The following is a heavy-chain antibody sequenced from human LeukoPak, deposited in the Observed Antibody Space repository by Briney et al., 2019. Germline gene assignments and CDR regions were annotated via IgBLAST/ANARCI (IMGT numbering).Heavy chain of an antibody. Sequence: GSLRLSCAASGFTFSSYSMYWVRQPPGKGLEWIGNMYYSGSTYYNPSLKSRVTISLDTSKNQFSLKLTSVTAADTAVYYCASVRRGFGESSKYYAYYYMGVWGKGTTVTISS. J-gene: IGHJ6*03. V-gene: IGHV4-59*04. CDR1: GFTFSSYSMY. CDR3: ASVRRGFGESSKYYAYYYMGV. D-gene: IGHD3-10*01. CDR2: MYYSGST.